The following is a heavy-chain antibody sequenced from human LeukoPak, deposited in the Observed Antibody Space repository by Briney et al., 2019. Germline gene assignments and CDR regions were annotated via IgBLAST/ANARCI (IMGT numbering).Heavy chain of an antibody. J-gene: IGHJ4*02. CDR2: VYTSGNT. CDR1: GASISSGSYY. D-gene: IGHD3-10*01. CDR3: ARGAGSYDVYYFDY. Sequence: SETLSLTCTVSGASISSGSYYWTWIRQPAGKGLEWIGRVYTSGNTNYNPSLKSRVTNSLDTSKNQFSLRLNSVTAADTAVYYCARGAGSYDVYYFDYWGQGTLVTVSS. V-gene: IGHV4-61*02.